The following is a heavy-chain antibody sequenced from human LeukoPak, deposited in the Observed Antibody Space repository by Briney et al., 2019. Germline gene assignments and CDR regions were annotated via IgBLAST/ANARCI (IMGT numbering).Heavy chain of an antibody. CDR3: AKGAASALVDWFDP. V-gene: IGHV3-23*01. CDR2: VTGSGGGT. D-gene: IGHD6-25*01. J-gene: IGHJ5*02. Sequence: PGGSLRLSCAASGFIFSNYAMMWVRQAPGKGLEWGSSVTGSGGGTFYADSVKGRFTISRDNSQNTLYLQMNSLGAEDTAVYYCAKGAASALVDWFDPWGQGTLVTVSS. CDR1: GFIFSNYA.